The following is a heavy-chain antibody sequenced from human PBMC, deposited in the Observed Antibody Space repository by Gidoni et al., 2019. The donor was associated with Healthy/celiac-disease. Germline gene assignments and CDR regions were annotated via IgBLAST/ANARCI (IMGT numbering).Heavy chain of an antibody. Sequence: QVQLVQSGAEVKKPGASVKVSCRASAYTFTGYHMHWVRQAPGQGLEWMGWINTNSGGTNYAQKFQGRVTMTRDTSSSTAYMELSRLRSDDTAVYYCARDRSYYYYYMDVWGKGTTVTVSS. J-gene: IGHJ6*03. CDR2: INTNSGGT. CDR1: AYTFTGYH. V-gene: IGHV1-2*02. CDR3: ARDRSYYYYYMDV.